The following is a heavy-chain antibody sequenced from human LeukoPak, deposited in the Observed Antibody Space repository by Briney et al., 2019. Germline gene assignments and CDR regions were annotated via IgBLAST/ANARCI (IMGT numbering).Heavy chain of an antibody. CDR3: TRVRNSNNWWGPFDI. V-gene: IGHV1-18*01. J-gene: IGHJ3*02. CDR2: ISPNNGNT. Sequence: GASVKVSCKAFGYTFGTSSITWVRQAPGQRLEWMGWISPNNGNTHYAQGVQGRVTMTTDTSRSTAYMELRRLRSDDTAVYYCTRVRNSNNWWGPFDIWGQGTMVTVS. D-gene: IGHD1-1*01. CDR1: GYTFGTSS.